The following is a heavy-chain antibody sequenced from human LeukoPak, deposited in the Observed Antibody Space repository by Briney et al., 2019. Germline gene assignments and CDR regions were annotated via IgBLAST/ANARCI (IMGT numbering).Heavy chain of an antibody. CDR1: GFTFSSYS. Sequence: GGSLRLSCAASGFTFSSYSMNWVRQAPGKGLEWVSYISSSISTIYYADSVKGRFTISRDNAKNSLYLQMNSLRAEDTAVYYCARDGEGFDYWGQGTLVTVSS. CDR3: ARDGEGFDY. V-gene: IGHV3-48*01. J-gene: IGHJ4*02. CDR2: ISSSISTI.